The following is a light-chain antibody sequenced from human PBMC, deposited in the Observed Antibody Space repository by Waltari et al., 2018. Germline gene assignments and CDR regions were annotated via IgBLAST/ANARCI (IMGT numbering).Light chain of an antibody. V-gene: IGLV3-27*01. CDR3: YSAADNTLV. CDR1: VLSNKY. Sequence: SYELTQPSSVSVSPGQTATITCSGEVLSNKYARWLQQRPGRAPGLVAYKDNDRPPGIPDRFAGSGSGTTVALTIAGAQAEDEADYYCYSAADNTLVFGGGTKLTVL. CDR2: KDN. J-gene: IGLJ2*01.